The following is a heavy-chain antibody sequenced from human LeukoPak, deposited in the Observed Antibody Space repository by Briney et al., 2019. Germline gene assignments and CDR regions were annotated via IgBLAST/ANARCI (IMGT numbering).Heavy chain of an antibody. CDR2: ISYDGSNK. V-gene: IGHV3-30*18. J-gene: IGHJ4*02. D-gene: IGHD6-19*01. CDR3: AKDQRYNSGWYEFDY. CDR1: GFTFSSYG. Sequence: GGSLRLSCAASGFTFSSYGMHWVRQAPGKGLEWVAVISYDGSNKYYADSVKGRFTISRDNSKNTLYLQMNSLRAEDTAVYYCAKDQRYNSGWYEFDYWGQGTLVTASS.